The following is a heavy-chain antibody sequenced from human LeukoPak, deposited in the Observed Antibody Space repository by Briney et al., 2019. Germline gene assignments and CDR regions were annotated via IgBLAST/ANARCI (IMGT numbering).Heavy chain of an antibody. CDR1: GGSFSGYY. CDR2: MYHTGST. V-gene: IGHV4-59*08. Sequence: SETLSLTCTVSGGSFSGYYWSWIRQPAGKGLEWIGYMYHTGSTNYNPSLKSRVTISVDTSKNQFSLRLSSVTATDTAVYYCARRVTSNWFDPWGQGTLVTVSS. D-gene: IGHD2-21*02. CDR3: ARRVTSNWFDP. J-gene: IGHJ5*02.